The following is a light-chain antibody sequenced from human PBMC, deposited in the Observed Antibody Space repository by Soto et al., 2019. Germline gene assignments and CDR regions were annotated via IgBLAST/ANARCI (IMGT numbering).Light chain of an antibody. J-gene: IGLJ2*01. CDR1: SSNIGAGYD. V-gene: IGLV1-40*01. Sequence: QSVLTQPPSVSGAPGQRVTISCTGSSSNIGAGYDVHWYQQLPGTAPKLLIYGNSNRPSGVPDRFSGSKSGTSASLAITGNQAKNDGDYYCQSYDSRLRGELSGGGSELTV. CDR2: GNS. CDR3: QSYDSRLRGEL.